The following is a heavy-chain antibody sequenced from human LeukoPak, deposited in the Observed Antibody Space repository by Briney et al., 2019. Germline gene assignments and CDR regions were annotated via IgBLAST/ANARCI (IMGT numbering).Heavy chain of an antibody. V-gene: IGHV3-33*01. J-gene: IGHJ4*02. Sequence: PGGSLRLSCAASGLTFRNYGMHWVRQAPGKGLEWVAVIWYDVSNKYYADSVKGRFTISRDNSKDTLYLQTNSLRAEDTAVYFCASRHCSGGGCYFAGADPFDYWGQGTLVTVSS. D-gene: IGHD2-15*01. CDR1: GLTFRNYG. CDR2: IWYDVSNK. CDR3: ASRHCSGGGCYFAGADPFDY.